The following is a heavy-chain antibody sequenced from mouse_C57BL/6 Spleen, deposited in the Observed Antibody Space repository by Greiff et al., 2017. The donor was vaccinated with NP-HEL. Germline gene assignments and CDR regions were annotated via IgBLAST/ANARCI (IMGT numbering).Heavy chain of an antibody. CDR2: ISSGGSYT. J-gene: IGHJ3*01. V-gene: IGHV5-6*01. CDR1: GFTFSSYG. D-gene: IGHD2-3*01. CDR3: ARDGYYGWFAY. Sequence: EVKLVESGGDLVKPGGSLKLSCAASGFTFSSYGMSWVRQTPDKRLEWVATISSGGSYTYYPDSVKGRFTISRDNAKNTLYLQMSSLKSEDTAMYYCARDGYYGWFAYWGQGTLVTVSA.